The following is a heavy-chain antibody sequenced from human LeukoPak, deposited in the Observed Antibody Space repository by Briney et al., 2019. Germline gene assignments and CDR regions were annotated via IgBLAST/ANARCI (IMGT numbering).Heavy chain of an antibody. CDR1: GFTVSSNY. CDR3: AREGDYYGSGSYWGEVDY. CDR2: IYSCGST. J-gene: IGHJ4*02. D-gene: IGHD3-10*01. V-gene: IGHV3-66*03. Sequence: QPGGSLRLSCAASGFTVSSNYISWVRQAPGKGLEWVSVIYSCGSTYYADSVKGRFTISRDNSKNTLYLQMNSLRAEDTAVYYCAREGDYYGSGSYWGEVDYWGQGTLVTVSS.